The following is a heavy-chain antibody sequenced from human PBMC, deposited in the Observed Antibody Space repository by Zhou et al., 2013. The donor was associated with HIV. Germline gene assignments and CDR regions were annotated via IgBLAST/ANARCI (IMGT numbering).Heavy chain of an antibody. J-gene: IGHJ6*03. V-gene: IGHV1-2*02. CDR3: ARDKAYYYMDV. CDR1: GYTFIGHY. CDR2: INPNSGDT. Sequence: QVQLVQSGAEVKKPGASVKVSCKAPGYTFIGHYMHWIRQAPGQGLEWMGWINPNSGDTNYAQTFQGRVTMTRDTSISTAYMELSRLRSDDTAVYYCARDKAYYYMDVWGKGTTVTVSS.